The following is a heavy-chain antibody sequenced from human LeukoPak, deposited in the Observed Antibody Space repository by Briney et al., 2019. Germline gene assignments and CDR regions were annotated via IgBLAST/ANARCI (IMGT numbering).Heavy chain of an antibody. CDR2: IYYSGST. D-gene: IGHD5/OR15-5a*01. V-gene: IGHV4-39*07. Sequence: PSETLSLTCTVSGGSISSSSYYWGWIRQPPGKGLEWIGSIYYSGSTYYNPSLKSRVTISVDTSKNQFSLKLSSVTAADTAVYYCARQALRNHASVRMLNWFDPWGQGTLVTVSS. CDR1: GGSISSSSYY. J-gene: IGHJ5*02. CDR3: ARQALRNHASVRMLNWFDP.